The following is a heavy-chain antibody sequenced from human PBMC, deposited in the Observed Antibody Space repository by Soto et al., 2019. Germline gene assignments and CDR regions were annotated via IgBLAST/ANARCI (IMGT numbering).Heavy chain of an antibody. D-gene: IGHD4-17*01. J-gene: IGHJ6*02. CDR1: GGSISSYY. CDR2: IYYSGST. V-gene: IGHV4-59*01. CDR3: ARDRVHTVTTDYYYYYGMDV. Sequence: SETLSLTCTVSGGSISSYYWSWIRQPPGKGLEWIGYIYYSGSTNYNPSIKSRVTISVDTSKNQFSLKLSSVTAADTAVYYCARDRVHTVTTDYYYYYGMDVWGQGTTVTVS.